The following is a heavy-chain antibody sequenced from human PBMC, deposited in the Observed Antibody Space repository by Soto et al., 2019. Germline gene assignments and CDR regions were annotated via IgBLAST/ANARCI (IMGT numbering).Heavy chain of an antibody. CDR3: ARDRIPTGMDV. J-gene: IGHJ6*02. V-gene: IGHV3-33*01. CDR1: GFAFNNYG. CDR2: IWHDGSNK. Sequence: GGSLRLSCAASGFAFNNYGMHWVRQAPGKGLEWVALIWHDGSNKGYADSVKGRFTISRDNSKNTLYLQMNSLRAEDTAVYYCARDRIPTGMDVWGQGTTVTVSS.